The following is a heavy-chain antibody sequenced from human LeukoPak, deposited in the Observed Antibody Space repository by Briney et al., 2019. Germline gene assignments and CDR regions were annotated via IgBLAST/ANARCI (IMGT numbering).Heavy chain of an antibody. Sequence: GASVKVSCKASGYTFTDYYIHWVRQAPGQGLEWMGWINPKSGATKYAQKFQDRVTMTRDTSITTAYMDLSRLRSDDTAMYYCAGGMVQGIIIPSSWGQGTLVTVSS. V-gene: IGHV1-2*02. J-gene: IGHJ5*02. CDR1: GYTFTDYY. CDR2: INPKSGAT. D-gene: IGHD3-10*01. CDR3: AGGMVQGIIIPSS.